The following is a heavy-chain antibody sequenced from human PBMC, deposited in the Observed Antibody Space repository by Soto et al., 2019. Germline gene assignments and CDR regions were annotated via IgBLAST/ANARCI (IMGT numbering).Heavy chain of an antibody. J-gene: IGHJ4*02. Sequence: TSGTLSLPCTVSGGPLNSYFWRWVRQAAGKGLEWGGRIYPNGNTNFNPSLRRRMTMSVDMSRNQFSLKLTSMTAADTAVYFCARVNHGDFLDYWGQGTQVTVSS. V-gene: IGHV4-4*07. D-gene: IGHD2-21*02. CDR1: GGPLNSYF. CDR3: ARVNHGDFLDY. CDR2: IYPNGNT.